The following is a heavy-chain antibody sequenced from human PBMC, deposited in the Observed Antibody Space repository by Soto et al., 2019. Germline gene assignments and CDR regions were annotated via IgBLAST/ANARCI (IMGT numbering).Heavy chain of an antibody. CDR2: IFHTGGT. J-gene: IGHJ4*02. D-gene: IGHD6-25*01. CDR3: ARVFSSGSGWMYYVDF. CDR1: SDSIAGENW. V-gene: IGHV4-4*02. Sequence: QVQLQESGPGLVKPSETLSLTCTVSSDSIAGENWWSWVRQPPGMGLEWIGEIFHTGGTNYNPSLKCRVTMEVDKSKNQFSLKLISATAADTAVYYCARVFSSGSGWMYYVDFWGQGTLVSVSS.